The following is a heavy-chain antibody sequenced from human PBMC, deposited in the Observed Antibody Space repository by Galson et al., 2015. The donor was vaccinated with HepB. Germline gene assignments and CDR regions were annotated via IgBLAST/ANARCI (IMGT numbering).Heavy chain of an antibody. CDR2: INTNTGNP. CDR3: ARAPLWFGELFSDDAFDI. V-gene: IGHV7-4-1*02. Sequence: SVKVSCKASGYTFTSYAMNWVRQAPGQGLEWMGWINTNTGNPTYAQGFTGRFVFSLDTSVSTAYLQISSLKAEDTAVYYCARAPLWFGELFSDDAFDIWGQGTMVTVSS. D-gene: IGHD3-10*01. J-gene: IGHJ3*02. CDR1: GYTFTSYA.